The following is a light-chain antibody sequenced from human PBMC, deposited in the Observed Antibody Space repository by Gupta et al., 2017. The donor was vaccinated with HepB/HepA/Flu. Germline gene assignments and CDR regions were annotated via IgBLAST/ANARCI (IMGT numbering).Light chain of an antibody. CDR3: AAWDDSLNGRGV. J-gene: IGLJ2*01. V-gene: IGLV1-44*01. Sequence: QSVLTQPPSASGTPGQRVTISCSGSSSNIGSNTVNWYQQLPGTAPNILIYSNKQRPSGVPDRFSVSNSGTLASLAMSGLQSEDEADYYCAAWDDSLNGRGVFGGGTKLTVL. CDR1: SSNIGSNT. CDR2: SNK.